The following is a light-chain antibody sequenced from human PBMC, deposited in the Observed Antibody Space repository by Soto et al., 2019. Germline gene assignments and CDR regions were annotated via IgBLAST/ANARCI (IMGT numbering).Light chain of an antibody. V-gene: IGLV1-44*01. Sequence: QSVLTQPPSASGTPGQRVTISCSGSRSNIGSNTVNWYQQLPGTAPKLPIYSNNQRPSRVPDRLSGSKSGTSASLAISGLQSEDEADYYCAAWDDSLNVYVFGSGTKLTVL. CDR1: RSNIGSNT. CDR3: AAWDDSLNVYV. J-gene: IGLJ1*01. CDR2: SNN.